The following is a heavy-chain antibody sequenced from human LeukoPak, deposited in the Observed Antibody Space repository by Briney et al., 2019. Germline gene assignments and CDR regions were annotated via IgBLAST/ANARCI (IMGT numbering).Heavy chain of an antibody. V-gene: IGHV3-48*03. CDR3: ARDRAFGEGINWFDP. CDR1: TFTLSGCE. J-gene: IGHJ5*02. Sequence: GGSLRLSCSASTFTLSGCEMNWVRQTPGKGLEWLAYISDSGNTFFYASFVWGRFTISRDNAKNTLYLQMTALRVEDTGLYFCARDRAFGEGINWFDPWGQGTLVTVSS. CDR2: ISDSGNTF. D-gene: IGHD3-10*01.